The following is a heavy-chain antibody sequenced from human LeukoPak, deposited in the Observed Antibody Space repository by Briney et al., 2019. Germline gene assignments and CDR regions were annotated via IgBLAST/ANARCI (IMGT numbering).Heavy chain of an antibody. J-gene: IGHJ4*02. CDR3: AKDFSVYYYDSRVLDY. D-gene: IGHD3-22*01. CDR1: GFTFNSYA. V-gene: IGHV3-30*02. Sequence: GGSLRLSCAASGFTFNSYAMHWVRQAPGKGLEWVAFIRYDGSNKYYADSVKGRFTISRDNSKNTLYLQMNSLRAEDTAVYYCAKDFSVYYYDSRVLDYWGQGTLVTVSS. CDR2: IRYDGSNK.